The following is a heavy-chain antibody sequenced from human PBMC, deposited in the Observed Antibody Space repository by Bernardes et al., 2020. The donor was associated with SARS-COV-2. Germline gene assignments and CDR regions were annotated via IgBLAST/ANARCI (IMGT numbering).Heavy chain of an antibody. CDR1: GGSISSGSYY. V-gene: IGHV4-61*02. D-gene: IGHD3-9*01. CDR3: AKFKVLRHLDWSLSWLEYYTVS. J-gene: IGHJ4*02. CDR2: IYTSGST. Sequence: SETLSLTCTVSGGSISSGSYYWSWIRQPAGKGLEWIGRIYTSGSTNYNPSLKSRVTISVDTSKNQFSLKLSSVTAADTAVYFCAKFKVLRHLDWSLSWLEYYTVSWGQGTLVTGSS.